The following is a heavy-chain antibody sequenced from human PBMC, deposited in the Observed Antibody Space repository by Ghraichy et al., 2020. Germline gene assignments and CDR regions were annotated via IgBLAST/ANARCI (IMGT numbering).Heavy chain of an antibody. V-gene: IGHV3-30*04. J-gene: IGHJ4*02. D-gene: IGHD3-9*01. CDR2: ISYDGSNK. CDR3: ARDPWTMGFDWSWGFDY. CDR1: GFTFSSYA. Sequence: GGSLRLSCAASGFTFSSYAMHWVRQAPGKGLEWVAVISYDGSNKYYADSVKGRFTISRDNSKNTLYLQMNSLRAEDTAVYYCARDPWTMGFDWSWGFDYWGQGTLVTVSS.